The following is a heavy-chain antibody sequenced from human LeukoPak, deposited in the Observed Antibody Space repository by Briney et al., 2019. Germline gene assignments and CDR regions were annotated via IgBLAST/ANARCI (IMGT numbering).Heavy chain of an antibody. CDR1: GGTFSSYA. CDR2: IIPIFGTA. D-gene: IGHD3-3*01. Sequence: ASVKVPFKASGGTFSSYAISWVRQAPGQGLEWMGGIIPIFGTANYAQKFQGRVTITADESTSTAYMELSSLRSEDTAVYYCAREGVVITRGYYGMDVWGQGTTVTASS. V-gene: IGHV1-69*13. J-gene: IGHJ6*02. CDR3: AREGVVITRGYYGMDV.